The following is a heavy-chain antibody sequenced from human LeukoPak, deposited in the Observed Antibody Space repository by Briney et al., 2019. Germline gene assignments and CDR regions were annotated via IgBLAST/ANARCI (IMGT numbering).Heavy chain of an antibody. Sequence: SETMSLTCAVYGGSFSGYYWSWIRQPPGKGLEWIGEIIHSGSTNYNPSLKSRVTISVDTSKNQFSLKLSSVTAADTAVYYCARVGDYDFWSGYNPAFDYWGQGTLVTVSS. J-gene: IGHJ4*02. CDR3: ARVGDYDFWSGYNPAFDY. V-gene: IGHV4-34*12. CDR1: GGSFSGYY. CDR2: IIHSGST. D-gene: IGHD3-3*01.